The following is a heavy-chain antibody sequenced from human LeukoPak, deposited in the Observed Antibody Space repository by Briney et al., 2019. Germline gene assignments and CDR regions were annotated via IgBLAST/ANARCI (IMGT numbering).Heavy chain of an antibody. CDR3: ARTTEGYCSSASCFGFSYSYYMDV. Sequence: SETLSLTCTVSGGSISSSSYYWGWIRQPPGKGLEWIGYIYYSGSTNYNPSLKSRVTISVDTSKNQFPLKLSSVIAADTAVYYCARTTEGYCSSASCFGFSYSYYMDVWGKGTTVTISS. D-gene: IGHD2-2*01. CDR2: IYYSGST. J-gene: IGHJ6*03. V-gene: IGHV4-61*05. CDR1: GGSISSSSYY.